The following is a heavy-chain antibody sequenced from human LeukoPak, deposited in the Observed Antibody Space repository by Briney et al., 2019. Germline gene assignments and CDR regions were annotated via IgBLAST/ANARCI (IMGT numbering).Heavy chain of an antibody. D-gene: IGHD2-2*02. CDR3: ATSSGYTYIWFDY. J-gene: IGHJ4*02. CDR2: IYYSGST. CDR1: GGSISSYY. Sequence: SETLSLTCTVSGGSISSYYWSWIRQPPGKGLEWIGYIYYSGSTNYNPSLKSRVTISVDTSKNQFSLKLSSVTAADTAEYYCATSSGYTYIWFDYWGQGTLVTVSS. V-gene: IGHV4-59*08.